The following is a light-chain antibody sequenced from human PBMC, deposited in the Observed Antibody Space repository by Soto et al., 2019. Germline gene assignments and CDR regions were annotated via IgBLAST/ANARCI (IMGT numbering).Light chain of an antibody. V-gene: IGKV1-5*03. CDR3: QHYNSYSEA. CDR2: NAS. J-gene: IGKJ1*01. CDR1: QTISSW. Sequence: DIQMTQSPSTLSGSVGDRVTITCRASQTISSWFAWYQQKPGKAPKLLIYNASTLISGVPSRFSGSGSGTEYTLPISSRQPDDDATYYCQHYNSYSEAFGQGTKVELK.